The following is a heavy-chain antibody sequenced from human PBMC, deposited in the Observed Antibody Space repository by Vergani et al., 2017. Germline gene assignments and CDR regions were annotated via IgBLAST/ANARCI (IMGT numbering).Heavy chain of an antibody. CDR3: TRPAYGGFPYYYYYYMDV. V-gene: IGHV3-73*01. D-gene: IGHD5-12*01. J-gene: IGHJ6*03. CDR1: GFTFSGSA. Sequence: EVQLVESGGGLVQPGGSLKLSCAASGFTFSGSAMHWVRQASGKGLEWVGRIRSKANSYATASAASVKGRFTISRDDSKNTAYLQMNSLKTEDTAVYYCTRPAYGGFPYYYYYYMDVWGKGTTVTVSS. CDR2: IRSKANSYAT.